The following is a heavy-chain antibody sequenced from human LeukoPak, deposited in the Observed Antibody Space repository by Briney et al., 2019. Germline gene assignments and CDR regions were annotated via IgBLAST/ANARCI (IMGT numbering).Heavy chain of an antibody. CDR1: GFTFSAYW. CDR2: INEGGNVK. J-gene: IGHJ4*02. Sequence: GGSLRLSCAASGFTFSAYWMTWVRQAPGKGLEWVANINEGGNVKFYVDSVKGRFTISRDNTKISLHLQMYSLRAEDTAVYYCARVGKNGWDFDHWGQGTLVTVSS. CDR3: ARVGKNGWDFDH. D-gene: IGHD6-19*01. V-gene: IGHV3-7*01.